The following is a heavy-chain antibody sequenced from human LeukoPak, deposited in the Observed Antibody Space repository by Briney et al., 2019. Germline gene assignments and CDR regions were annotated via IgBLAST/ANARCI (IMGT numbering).Heavy chain of an antibody. Sequence: PSETLSLTCTVSGGSISSYYWSWIRQPPGKGLQWVGYMYHSGSTTYNPSLKSRVTMSLDTSKNQFSLKLSSMTAADTAVYYCATDGLHRNAFDIWGQGTMVTVSS. V-gene: IGHV4-59*01. CDR1: GGSISSYY. CDR2: MYHSGST. CDR3: ATDGLHRNAFDI. J-gene: IGHJ3*02. D-gene: IGHD4-11*01.